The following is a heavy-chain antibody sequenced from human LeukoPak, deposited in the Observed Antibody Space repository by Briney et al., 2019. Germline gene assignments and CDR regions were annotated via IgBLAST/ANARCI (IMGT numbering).Heavy chain of an antibody. Sequence: GGSLRLSCAASGFTFSSYGMHWVRQAPGKGLEWVAVIWYDGSNKYYADSVKGRFTISRDNSKNTLYLQMNSLRAEDTAVYYCARDLGGSGSFLIYWGQGTLVTVSS. J-gene: IGHJ4*02. D-gene: IGHD3-10*01. CDR3: ARDLGGSGSFLIY. CDR2: IWYDGSNK. V-gene: IGHV3-33*01. CDR1: GFTFSSYG.